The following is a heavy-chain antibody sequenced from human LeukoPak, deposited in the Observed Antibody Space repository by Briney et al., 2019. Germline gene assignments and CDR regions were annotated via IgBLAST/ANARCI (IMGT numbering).Heavy chain of an antibody. Sequence: GGSLRLSCAASGFTFSSYAMSWVRQAPGKGLEWVSGISISGYSTYYVDSVKGRFTISRDNFKNMLYLEMNSLRAEDTAVYYCAKGAELEPTDYWGQGTLVTVS. D-gene: IGHD1-1*01. J-gene: IGHJ4*02. V-gene: IGHV3-23*01. CDR3: AKGAELEPTDY. CDR1: GFTFSSYA. CDR2: ISISGYST.